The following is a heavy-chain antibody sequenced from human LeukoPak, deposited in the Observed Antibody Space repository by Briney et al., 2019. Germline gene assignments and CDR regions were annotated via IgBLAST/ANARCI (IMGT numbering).Heavy chain of an antibody. CDR1: GFTFSSYS. Sequence: GGSLRLSCAASGFTFSSYSMNWVRQAPGKGLEWVSFICCSGSNIYYADSVKGRFTISRDNSKNSLYLQMNSLRAEDTAVYYGARDRGGSYSAIDYWGQGTLVTVSS. D-gene: IGHD1-26*01. CDR2: ICCSGSNI. V-gene: IGHV3-48*01. J-gene: IGHJ4*02. CDR3: ARDRGGSYSAIDY.